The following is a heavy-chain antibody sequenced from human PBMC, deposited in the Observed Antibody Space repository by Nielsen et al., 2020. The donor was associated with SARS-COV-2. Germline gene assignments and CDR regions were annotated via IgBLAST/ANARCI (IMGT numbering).Heavy chain of an antibody. CDR2: ISSSSSTI. V-gene: IGHV3-48*01. Sequence: GESLKISCAASGFTFSSYSMNWVRQAPGKGLEWVSYISSSSSTIYYADSVKGRFTISRDNAKNSLYLQMNSLRAEDTAVYYCAKGGDDARILGMDVWGQGTTVTVSS. CDR3: AKGGDDARILGMDV. J-gene: IGHJ6*02. D-gene: IGHD1-1*01. CDR1: GFTFSSYS.